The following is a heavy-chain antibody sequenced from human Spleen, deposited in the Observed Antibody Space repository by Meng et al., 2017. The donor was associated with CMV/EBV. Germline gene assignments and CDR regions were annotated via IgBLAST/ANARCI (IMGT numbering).Heavy chain of an antibody. Sequence: ASVKVSCKASGYTFTSYYIHWVRQAPGQGLEWMGIINPSAGSTSYAQKFQGRVTMTRDTSTSTVYMELSSLRSEDTALYYCAREIKQQLPRVVGYWGQGTLVTVSS. V-gene: IGHV1-46*01. CDR1: GYTFTSYY. J-gene: IGHJ4*02. CDR3: AREIKQQLPRVVGY. CDR2: INPSAGST. D-gene: IGHD6-13*01.